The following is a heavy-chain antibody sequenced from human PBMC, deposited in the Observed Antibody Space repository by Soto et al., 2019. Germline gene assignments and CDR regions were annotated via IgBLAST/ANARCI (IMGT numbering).Heavy chain of an antibody. J-gene: IGHJ3*02. D-gene: IGHD3-10*01. CDR2: TIPVVNTA. CDR3: ARGVYGSGNYYTGPSAFDI. V-gene: IGHV1-69*06. CDR1: GGTLSDHG. Sequence: QVQLEQSGAEVKKPGSSVKVSCKASGGTLSDHGVAWLRQAPGQGLEWMGGTIPVVNTAKYAQKFQGRVTVTADKFPNIAYMELSSLRSEDTAFYFCARGVYGSGNYYTGPSAFDIWGQGTMVIVPS.